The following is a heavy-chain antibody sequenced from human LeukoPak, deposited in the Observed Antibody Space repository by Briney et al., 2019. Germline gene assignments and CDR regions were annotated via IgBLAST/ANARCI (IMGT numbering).Heavy chain of an antibody. CDR1: GFTVSSNY. J-gene: IGHJ4*02. D-gene: IGHD3-22*01. Sequence: GSLRLSCAASGFTVSSNYMSWVRQPPGKGLEWIGEINHSGSTNYNPSLKSRVTISVDTSKNQFSLKLSSVTAADTAVYYCARGRVDSSGYDFDYWGQGTLVTVSS. CDR2: INHSGST. CDR3: ARGRVDSSGYDFDY. V-gene: IGHV4-34*01.